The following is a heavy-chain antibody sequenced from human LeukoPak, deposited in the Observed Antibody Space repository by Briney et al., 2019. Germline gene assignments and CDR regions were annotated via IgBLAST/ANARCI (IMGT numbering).Heavy chain of an antibody. Sequence: GGSLRLSCAASGFTFSSYWMHWVRQAPGKGLEWVSRINTDGSRTNYADSVKGRFTVSRDNSKNTLYLQMNSLRAEDTAVYYCAKDLVVITHDYWGQGTLVTVSS. D-gene: IGHD3-22*01. J-gene: IGHJ4*02. V-gene: IGHV3-74*01. CDR1: GFTFSSYW. CDR2: INTDGSRT. CDR3: AKDLVVITHDY.